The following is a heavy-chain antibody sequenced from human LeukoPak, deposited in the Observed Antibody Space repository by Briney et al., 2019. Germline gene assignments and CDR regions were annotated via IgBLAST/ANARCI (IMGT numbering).Heavy chain of an antibody. CDR2: IGASGADT. V-gene: IGHV3-23*01. Sequence: GGSLRLSCEASGFTFGSYAMTWVRQAPGKGLDWVSVIGASGADTYYADSVKGRFTISRDNAKNTLYLHMSSLRAEDTAVYFCARRPRDSSGYYLGAFHAWGQGTMVTVSS. D-gene: IGHD3-22*01. CDR1: GFTFGSYA. CDR3: ARRPRDSSGYYLGAFHA. J-gene: IGHJ3*01.